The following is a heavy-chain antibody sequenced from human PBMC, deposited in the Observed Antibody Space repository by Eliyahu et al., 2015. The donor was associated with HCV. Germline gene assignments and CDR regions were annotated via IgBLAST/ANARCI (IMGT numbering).Heavy chain of an antibody. CDR2: ISSDGRTT. D-gene: IGHD4-17*01. Sequence: QVQLVESGGGVVQPGRSLRLSCTTSGFNFKDYALHWVRQAPGKGLGWVAVISSDGRTTYYADSVKGRCSTSRDSSKNTLYLQMDSLKSDDTAVYFCARGANYGDYPRVFDYWGQGTLVTVSS. CDR1: GFNFKDYA. J-gene: IGHJ4*02. CDR3: ARGANYGDYPRVFDY. V-gene: IGHV3-30-3*01.